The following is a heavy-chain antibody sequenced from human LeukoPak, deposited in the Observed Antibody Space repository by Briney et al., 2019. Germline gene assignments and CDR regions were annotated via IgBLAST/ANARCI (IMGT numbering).Heavy chain of an antibody. D-gene: IGHD3-10*01. Sequence: PGGSLRLSCAASGFTVSSNYMSWVRRAPGKGLEWVSVIYSGGSTYYADSVKGRFTISRDNSNNTLYLQMNSLRAEDTAVYYCARDSYRFGELTKYDYWGQGTLVTVSS. CDR2: IYSGGST. CDR3: ARDSYRFGELTKYDY. CDR1: GFTVSSNY. V-gene: IGHV3-66*01. J-gene: IGHJ4*02.